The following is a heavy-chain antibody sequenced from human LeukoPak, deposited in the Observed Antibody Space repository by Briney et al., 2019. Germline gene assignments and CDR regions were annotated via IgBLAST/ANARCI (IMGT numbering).Heavy chain of an antibody. CDR2: IWYDGSNK. J-gene: IGHJ4*02. CDR1: GFTFSNYG. Sequence: GGSLRLSCAASGFTFSNYGMHWVRQAPGKGLEWVAVIWYDGSNKYYADSVKGRFTISRDNSKNTLDLQMNSLRAEDTAVYYCAREGQSGSYVPYWGQGTLVTVSS. V-gene: IGHV3-33*01. D-gene: IGHD1-26*01. CDR3: AREGQSGSYVPY.